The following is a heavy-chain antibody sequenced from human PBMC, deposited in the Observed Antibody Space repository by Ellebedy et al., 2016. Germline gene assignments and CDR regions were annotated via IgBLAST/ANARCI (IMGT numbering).Heavy chain of an antibody. D-gene: IGHD2-2*01. V-gene: IGHV4-34*01. CDR1: GGSFSDNY. CDR2: IDHSGST. Sequence: SETLSLTXAVYGGSFSDNYWSWIRQPPGKGLECIGEIDHSGSTNYNPSFESRVTISRDTSKNQFSLKLNSVTAADTAVYYCARESRGVVVLPDAKYYHHYMDVWGEGTTVTVSS. CDR3: ARESRGVVVLPDAKYYHHYMDV. J-gene: IGHJ6*03.